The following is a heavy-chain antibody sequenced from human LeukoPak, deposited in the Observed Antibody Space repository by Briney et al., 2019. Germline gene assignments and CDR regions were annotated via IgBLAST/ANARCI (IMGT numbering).Heavy chain of an antibody. D-gene: IGHD5-18*01. CDR1: GGTFSSYG. J-gene: IGHJ4*02. Sequence: SCKASGGTFSSYGMHWVRQAPGKGLEWVAVISYDGSNKYYADSVKGRFTISRDNSKNTLYLQMNSLRAEDTAVYYCARGWIQLWLLDYWGQGTLVTVSS. CDR3: ARGWIQLWLLDY. CDR2: ISYDGSNK. V-gene: IGHV3-30*03.